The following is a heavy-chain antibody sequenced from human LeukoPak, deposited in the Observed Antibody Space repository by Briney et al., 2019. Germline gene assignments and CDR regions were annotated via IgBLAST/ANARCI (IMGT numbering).Heavy chain of an antibody. CDR3: AKDRFISAAVNRGNDY. D-gene: IGHD6-13*01. Sequence: GGSLRLSCAASGFTFSSSAMSWVRQAPGKGLEWVSVISGSGSATYYADSVKGRFTISRDNSKNTLYVQMNSLRVEDTAVYYCAKDRFISAAVNRGNDYWGQGTLVTVSS. CDR2: ISGSGSAT. J-gene: IGHJ4*01. CDR1: GFTFSSSA. V-gene: IGHV3-23*01.